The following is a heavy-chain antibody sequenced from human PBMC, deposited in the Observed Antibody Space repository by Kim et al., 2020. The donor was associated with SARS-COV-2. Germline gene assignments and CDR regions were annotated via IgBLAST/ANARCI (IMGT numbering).Heavy chain of an antibody. Sequence: GGSLRLSCAASGFTFSSYAMSWVRQAPGKGLEWFSAISGSGGSTYYADSVKGRFTISRDNSKNTLYLQMNSLRAEDTAVYYCARLPAWWVTAAFDYWGQGTLVTVSS. CDR2: ISGSGGST. D-gene: IGHD2-21*02. CDR3: ARLPAWWVTAAFDY. CDR1: GFTFSSYA. J-gene: IGHJ4*02. V-gene: IGHV3-23*01.